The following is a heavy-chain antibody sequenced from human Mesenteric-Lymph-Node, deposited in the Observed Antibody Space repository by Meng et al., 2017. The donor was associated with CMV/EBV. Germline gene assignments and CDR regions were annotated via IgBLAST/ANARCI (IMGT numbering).Heavy chain of an antibody. Sequence: GESLKISCAASGFTFSSYWMSWVRQAPGKGLEWVANIKQGGSEKYYVDSVKGRFTISRDNAKNSLYLQMNNLRAEDSAVYYCARDNDFTNYYWGQGTLVTVSS. D-gene: IGHD4-11*01. CDR3: ARDNDFTNYY. CDR1: GFTFSSYW. CDR2: IKQGGSEK. J-gene: IGHJ4*02. V-gene: IGHV3-7*01.